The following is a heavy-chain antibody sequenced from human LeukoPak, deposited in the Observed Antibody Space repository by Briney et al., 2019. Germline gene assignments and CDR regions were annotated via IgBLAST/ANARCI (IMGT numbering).Heavy chain of an antibody. V-gene: IGHV3-11*06. CDR2: ISSSSSYT. J-gene: IGHJ4*02. Sequence: PGGSLRLSCAASGFTFSDYYMSWIRQAPGKGLEWVSYISSSSSYTNYADSVKGRFTISRDNAKNSLYLQMNSPRAEDTAVYYCARERGYSSSWYRLDYWGQGTLVTVSS. D-gene: IGHD6-13*01. CDR3: ARERGYSSSWYRLDY. CDR1: GFTFSDYY.